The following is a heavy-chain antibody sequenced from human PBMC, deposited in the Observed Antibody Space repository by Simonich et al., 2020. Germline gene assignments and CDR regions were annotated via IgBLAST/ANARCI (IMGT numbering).Heavy chain of an antibody. J-gene: IGHJ6*03. D-gene: IGHD2-15*01. CDR2: IRSKANSYAT. CDR1: GFTFSSYS. CDR3: TRPDYGGNYYYYYMDV. V-gene: IGHV3-73*02. Sequence: EYGGGLVKPGGSLRLSCAASGFTFSSYSMNWVRQAPGKGLEWVGRIRSKANSYATAYAASVKGRFTISRDDSKNTAYLQMNSLKTEDTAVYYCTRPDYGGNYYYYYMDVWGKGTTVTVSS.